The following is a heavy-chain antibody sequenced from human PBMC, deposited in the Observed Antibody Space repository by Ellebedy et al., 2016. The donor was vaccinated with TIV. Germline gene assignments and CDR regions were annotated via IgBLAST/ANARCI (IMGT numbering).Heavy chain of an antibody. CDR2: IIPILGIA. D-gene: IGHD2-2*01. CDR3: ARGPAYCSSTSCYAPFAFDI. CDR1: GGTFSSYA. V-gene: IGHV1-69*04. Sequence: AASVKVSCKASGGTFSSYAINWVRQAPGQGLEWMGRIIPILGIANYAPKFQDRVTIIADKSTSTAFMELSSLRSEDTSVYYCARGPAYCSSTSCYAPFAFDIWGQGTLVTVSS. J-gene: IGHJ3*02.